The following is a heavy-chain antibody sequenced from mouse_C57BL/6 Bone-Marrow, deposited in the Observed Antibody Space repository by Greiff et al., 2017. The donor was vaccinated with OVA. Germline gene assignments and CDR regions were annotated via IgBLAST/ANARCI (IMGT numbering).Heavy chain of an antibody. J-gene: IGHJ1*03. CDR3: ARGGPWEAFYV. D-gene: IGHD4-1*01. V-gene: IGHV1-61*01. CDR1: GYTFTSYG. CDR2: INHADSET. Sequence: QVQLQQPGAGLVKPGASVKLSCTASGYTFTSYGMDWVQQRPGHGLEWIGNINHADSETHYNHKFKGKATLTVDKSSSTAYMQLISLTSEDSAVYYCARGGPWEAFYVCGTGTTVTVSS.